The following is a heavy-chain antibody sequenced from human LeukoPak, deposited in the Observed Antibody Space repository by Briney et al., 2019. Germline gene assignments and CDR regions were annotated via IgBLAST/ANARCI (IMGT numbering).Heavy chain of an antibody. Sequence: GASLRLSCVVSGLTFSSYWMSWVRQAPGKGLEWVASIKQDGSEKYYVDSVKGRFTISRDNAKKSLYLQMNSLRADDTAVYYCARGGDWGQGTLVTVSS. CDR2: IKQDGSEK. CDR1: GLTFSSYW. D-gene: IGHD3-10*01. J-gene: IGHJ4*02. V-gene: IGHV3-7*01. CDR3: ARGGD.